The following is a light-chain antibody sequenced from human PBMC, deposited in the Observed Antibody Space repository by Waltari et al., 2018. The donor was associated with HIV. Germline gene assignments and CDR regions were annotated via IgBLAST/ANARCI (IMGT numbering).Light chain of an antibody. Sequence: QSALTQPASVSGSPGQSITIPCPGPSSDVGGYKDVSWYQQHPGKAPKLLIYEVSHRPSGVSTRFSGSKSGNTASLTISGLQAEDEADYYCNSYISTTTVMFGGGTKLTVL. J-gene: IGLJ3*02. CDR1: SSDVGGYKD. CDR3: NSYISTTTVM. CDR2: EVS. V-gene: IGLV2-14*01.